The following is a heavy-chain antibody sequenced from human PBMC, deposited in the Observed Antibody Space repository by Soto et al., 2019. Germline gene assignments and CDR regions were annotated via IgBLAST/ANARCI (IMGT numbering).Heavy chain of an antibody. Sequence: GGSLRLSCAASGFTFSSYAMSWVRQAPGKGLEWVSAISGSGGSTYYADSVKGRFTISRDNSKNTLYLQMNSLRAEDTAVYYCARELYYGRQTPRNFDPWGQGTLVTVSS. D-gene: IGHD3-10*01. J-gene: IGHJ5*02. V-gene: IGHV3-23*01. CDR2: ISGSGGST. CDR3: ARELYYGRQTPRNFDP. CDR1: GFTFSSYA.